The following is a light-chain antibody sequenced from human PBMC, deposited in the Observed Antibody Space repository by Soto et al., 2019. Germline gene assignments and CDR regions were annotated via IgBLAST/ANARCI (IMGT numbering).Light chain of an antibody. CDR3: QQYDNLPPYT. V-gene: IGKV1-33*01. CDR2: DAS. J-gene: IGKJ2*01. Sequence: DIQMTQSPSSLSASVGDRVTITCQASQDISNYLNWYQQKPGQAPKLLIYDASNLETGVPSRFSGSGSGTDFPFTISSLQPEDIATYYCQQYDNLPPYTFGQGTKLEIK. CDR1: QDISNY.